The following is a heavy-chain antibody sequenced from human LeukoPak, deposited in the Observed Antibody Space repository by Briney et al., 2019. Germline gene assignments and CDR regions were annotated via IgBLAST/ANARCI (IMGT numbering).Heavy chain of an antibody. D-gene: IGHD3-3*01. CDR1: GFTMKNFG. Sequence: GGSLRLSCAVSGFTMKNFGMHWVRQAPGKGLEWVAVIWYDGSQRHYMDSVKGRFAISRENSMNTLSLEMNGLRVEDTAVHYCVRGADMNYNFENSFYFDSWGQGALVIVSS. CDR2: IWYDGSQR. V-gene: IGHV3-33*01. CDR3: VRGADMNYNFENSFYFDS. J-gene: IGHJ4*02.